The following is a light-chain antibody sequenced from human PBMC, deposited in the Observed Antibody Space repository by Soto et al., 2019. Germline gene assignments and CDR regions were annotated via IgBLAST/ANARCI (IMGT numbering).Light chain of an antibody. CDR3: QQYSDHWT. CDR2: KAS. J-gene: IGKJ1*01. V-gene: IGKV1-5*03. Sequence: DIQLTHSPSTLSASVGDRVTITCRASRSMMNWLAWYQQTSGNGPNTRIYKASNLQTGVQSRFSGSGYGTEFTLTISSKQPDDVATYYCQQYSDHWTFGQGTKVDIK. CDR1: RSMMNW.